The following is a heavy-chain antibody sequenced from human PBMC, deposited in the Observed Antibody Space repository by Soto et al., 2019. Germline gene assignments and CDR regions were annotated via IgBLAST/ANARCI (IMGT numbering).Heavy chain of an antibody. CDR1: GYTFTDYY. Sequence: QVQLVQSGAEVKKPGASVKVSCKASGYTFTDYYIHWVRQAPGQGLEWMGMINPSGGSTDYAQKFRDRVPMTRDTSTGTVYMELSSLRSEDTAVYYCARPPFPGCINAVCYPFDYWGQGTLVTVSS. D-gene: IGHD2-8*01. CDR2: INPSGGST. J-gene: IGHJ4*02. V-gene: IGHV1-46*01. CDR3: ARPPFPGCINAVCYPFDY.